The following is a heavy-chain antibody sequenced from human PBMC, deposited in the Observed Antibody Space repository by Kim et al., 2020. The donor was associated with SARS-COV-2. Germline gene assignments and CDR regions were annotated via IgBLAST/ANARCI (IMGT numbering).Heavy chain of an antibody. V-gene: IGHV5-10-1*01. CDR2: IDPSDSYT. CDR1: GYSFTSYW. Sequence: GESLKISCKGSGYSFTSYWISWVRQMPGRGLEWMGRIDPSDSYTNYSPSFQGHVTISADKSISTAYLQWSSLKASDTAMYYCARHRGIPYGMDVWGQGTTVTVSS. J-gene: IGHJ6*02. CDR3: ARHRGIPYGMDV. D-gene: IGHD2-21*01.